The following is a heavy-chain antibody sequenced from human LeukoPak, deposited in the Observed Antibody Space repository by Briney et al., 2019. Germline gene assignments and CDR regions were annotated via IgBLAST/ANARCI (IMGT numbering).Heavy chain of an antibody. CDR3: ARNNGMDV. CDR2: VNRDGSET. CDR1: GFALSSHW. V-gene: IGHV3-7*03. Sequence: GGSLRLSCAASGFALSSHWKTWVRQVPGRGPEWVANVNRDGSETYYLDSVKGRFTISKDNAKNSLYLQMNSLRAEDTALYHCARNNGMDVWGQGTTVIVSS. J-gene: IGHJ6*02.